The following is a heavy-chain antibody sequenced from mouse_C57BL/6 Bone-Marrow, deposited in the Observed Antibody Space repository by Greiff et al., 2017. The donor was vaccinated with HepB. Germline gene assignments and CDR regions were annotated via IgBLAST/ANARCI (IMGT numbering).Heavy chain of an antibody. D-gene: IGHD1-1*01. Sequence: VKLVESGPELVKPGASVKMSCKASGYTFTSYTMHWVKQRPGQGLEWIGYINPSSGYTKYNQKFKDKATLTADKSSSTAYMQLSSLTSEDSAVYYCARSGYRAWFAYWGQGTLVTVSA. CDR3: ARSGYRAWFAY. CDR2: INPSSGYT. V-gene: IGHV1S26*01. CDR1: GYTFTSYT. J-gene: IGHJ3*01.